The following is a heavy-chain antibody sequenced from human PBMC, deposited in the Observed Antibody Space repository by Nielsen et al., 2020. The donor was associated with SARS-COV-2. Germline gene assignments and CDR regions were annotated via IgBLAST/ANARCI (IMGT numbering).Heavy chain of an antibody. CDR1: DFTFGDYG. CDR3: AKDVVYGDQNDAFDI. CDR2: ISGSGRSI. Sequence: GESLKISCAGSDFTFGDYGMNWVRQAPGKGLECISFISGSGRSIFYADSVKGRFTVSRDNARNSLYLQMNSLRAEDTALYYCAKDVVYGDQNDAFDIWGQGTMVIVSS. D-gene: IGHD4-17*01. J-gene: IGHJ3*02. V-gene: IGHV3-21*04.